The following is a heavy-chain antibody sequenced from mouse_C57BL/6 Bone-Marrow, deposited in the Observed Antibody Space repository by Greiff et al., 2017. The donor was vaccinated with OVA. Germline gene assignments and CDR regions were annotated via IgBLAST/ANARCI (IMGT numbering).Heavy chain of an antibody. J-gene: IGHJ4*01. CDR3: ARVNYYAMDY. CDR1: GYTFTDYY. Sequence: EVQLQQSGPELVKPGASVKISCKASGYTFTDYYMNWVKQSHGKSLEWIGDINPNNGGTSYNQKFKGKATLTVDKSSSTAYMELRSLTSEDSAVYYCARVNYYAMDYWGQGTSVTVSS. CDR2: INPNNGGT. V-gene: IGHV1-26*01.